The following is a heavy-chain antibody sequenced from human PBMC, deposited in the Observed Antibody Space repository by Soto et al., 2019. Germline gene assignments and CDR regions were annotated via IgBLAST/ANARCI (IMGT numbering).Heavy chain of an antibody. CDR3: ASNTGRYNGIDV. J-gene: IGHJ6*02. CDR2: IIVIFGTA. Sequence: QVQLVQSGAEVKKPGSSVKVSCKASGGTFSNNVFSWVRQAPGQGLEWMGGIIVIFGTANYAQKLRGRVTITAHESTGTAYMEVSSLRSAYPAVDYCASNTGRYNGIDVWGQGITFTVSS. D-gene: IGHD1-26*01. CDR1: GGTFSNNV. V-gene: IGHV1-69*01.